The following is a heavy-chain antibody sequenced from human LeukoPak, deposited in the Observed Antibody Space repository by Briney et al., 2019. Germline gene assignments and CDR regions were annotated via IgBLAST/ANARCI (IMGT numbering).Heavy chain of an antibody. V-gene: IGHV3-53*04. Sequence: GGSLRLSCAASGFTVSSNYMSWVRQAPGKGLEWVSVIYSGGSTYYADSVKGRFTISRHNSKNTLYLQMNSLRAEDTAVYYCASTNVDTGRSQDAFDIWGQGTMVTVSS. CDR2: IYSGGST. CDR3: ASTNVDTGRSQDAFDI. CDR1: GFTVSSNY. D-gene: IGHD5-18*01. J-gene: IGHJ3*02.